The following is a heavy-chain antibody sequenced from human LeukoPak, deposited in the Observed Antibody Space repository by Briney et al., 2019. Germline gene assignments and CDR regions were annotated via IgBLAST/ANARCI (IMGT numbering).Heavy chain of an antibody. CDR1: GYTFTSYY. CDR2: INPSGGST. D-gene: IGHD6-13*01. V-gene: IGHV1-46*01. Sequence: ASVKVSCKASGYTFTSYYMHWVRQAPGQGLEWMGIINPSGGSTSYAQKFQGRVTMTRDTSTSTVYMELSSLRSEDTAVYYCARDRRSSSWKIQNWFDPWGQGTLATVPS. J-gene: IGHJ5*02. CDR3: ARDRRSSSWKIQNWFDP.